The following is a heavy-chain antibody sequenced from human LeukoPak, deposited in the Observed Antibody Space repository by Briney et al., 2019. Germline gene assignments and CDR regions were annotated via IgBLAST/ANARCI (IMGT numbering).Heavy chain of an antibody. D-gene: IGHD3-10*01. CDR1: GYTFTGYY. J-gene: IGHJ4*02. V-gene: IGHV1-2*02. CDR2: INSNSGGT. Sequence: ASVKVSCKASGYTFTGYYMHWVRQVPGQGLEWMGWINSNSGGTNYAQKFQGRVTMTRDTPISTAYMELSRLRSDDTAVYYCARAGGRGYYFDYWGQGTLVTVSS. CDR3: ARAGGRGYYFDY.